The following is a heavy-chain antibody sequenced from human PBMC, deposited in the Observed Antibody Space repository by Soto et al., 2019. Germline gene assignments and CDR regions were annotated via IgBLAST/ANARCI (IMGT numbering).Heavy chain of an antibody. J-gene: IGHJ5*02. CDR1: GGTFSSYA. CDR3: ASEGGYDNNWFDP. V-gene: IGHV1-69*13. Sequence: EASVKVSCKASGGTFSSYAISWVRQAPGQGLEWMGGIIPIFGTANYAQKFQGRVTITADESTSTAYMELSSLRSEDTAVYYCASEGGYDNNWFDPWGQGTLVTVSS. CDR2: IIPIFGTA. D-gene: IGHD5-12*01.